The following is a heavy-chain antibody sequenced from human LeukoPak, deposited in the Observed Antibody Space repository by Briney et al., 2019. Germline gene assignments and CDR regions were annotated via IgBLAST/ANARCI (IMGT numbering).Heavy chain of an antibody. CDR2: IWYDGSNK. CDR3: AKDRGDYFDY. CDR1: GFTFSSYG. V-gene: IGHV3-33*06. Sequence: GRSLRLSCAASGFTFSSYGMHWVRQAPGKGLEWVAVIWYDGSNKYHADFVKGRFTISRDNSKNTLYLQMNSLRAEDTAVYYCAKDRGDYFDYWGQGTLVTVSS. J-gene: IGHJ4*02.